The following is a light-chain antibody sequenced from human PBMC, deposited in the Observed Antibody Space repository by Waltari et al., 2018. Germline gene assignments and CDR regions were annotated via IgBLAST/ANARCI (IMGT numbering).Light chain of an antibody. CDR3: SLLYSDGQVI. CDR2: DTN. J-gene: IGLJ2*01. CDR1: TVPVTSGQW. Sequence: QAVVTQEPSLTVSPGGTVTLPCGSSTVPVTSGQWPYWFQKKPGRATRTLIYDTNNRRSWAPARFAGSLLGGRAALTLSGAQPEDEAEYYCSLLYSDGQVIFGGGTKLTVL. V-gene: IGLV7-46*01.